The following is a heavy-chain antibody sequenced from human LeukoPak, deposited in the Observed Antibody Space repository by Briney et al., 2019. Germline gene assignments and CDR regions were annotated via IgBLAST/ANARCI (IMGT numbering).Heavy chain of an antibody. D-gene: IGHD1-1*01. CDR3: ARGTVFLGAFDI. Sequence: PSETLSLTCTVSGYSISSGYYWGWIRQPPGKGLEWIGSIYHSGSTYYNPSLKSRVTISVDTSKNQFSLKLSSVTAADTAVYYCARGTVFLGAFDIWGQGTMVTVSS. V-gene: IGHV4-38-2*02. J-gene: IGHJ3*02. CDR2: IYHSGST. CDR1: GYSISSGYY.